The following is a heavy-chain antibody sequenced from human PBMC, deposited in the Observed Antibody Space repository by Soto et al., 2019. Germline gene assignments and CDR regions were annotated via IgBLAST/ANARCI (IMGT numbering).Heavy chain of an antibody. CDR3: ARSHNWRLGQN. J-gene: IGHJ4*02. CDR1: GYTFTNYY. CDR2: IDPSGGST. Sequence: QVQLVQSGAEVKKPGASVKVSCKASGYTFTNYYMHWVRQAPGQGLEWMGIIDPSGGSTSYAQKFQGRVTMTRDTSTSTVYMEVSSLRSEDTAVYYCARSHNWRLGQNWGQGTLVTVS. V-gene: IGHV1-46*01. D-gene: IGHD1-20*01.